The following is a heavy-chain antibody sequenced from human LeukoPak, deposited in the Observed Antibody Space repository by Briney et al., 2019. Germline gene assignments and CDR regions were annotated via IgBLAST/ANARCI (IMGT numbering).Heavy chain of an antibody. Sequence: ASVKVSCKASGGTFSSYAISWVRQAPGQGLEWMGRIIPIFGTANYAQKFQGRDTITADESTSTAYMELSSLRSEDTAVYYCATPAFWDGYNSIDYWGQGTLVTVSS. J-gene: IGHJ4*02. V-gene: IGHV1-69*13. D-gene: IGHD5-24*01. CDR1: GGTFSSYA. CDR2: IIPIFGTA. CDR3: ATPAFWDGYNSIDY.